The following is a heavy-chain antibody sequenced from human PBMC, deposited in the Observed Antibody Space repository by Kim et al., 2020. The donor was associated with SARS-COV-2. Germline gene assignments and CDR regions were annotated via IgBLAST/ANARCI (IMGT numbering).Heavy chain of an antibody. Sequence: SETLSLTCTVSGGSISSYYWSWIRQPPGKGLEWIGYIYYSGSTNYNPSLKSRVTISVDTSKNQFSLKLGSVTAADTAVYYCATGGPLRPFDYWGQGTLVTVSS. CDR1: GGSISSYY. V-gene: IGHV4-59*01. D-gene: IGHD3-10*01. CDR2: IYYSGST. J-gene: IGHJ4*02. CDR3: ATGGPLRPFDY.